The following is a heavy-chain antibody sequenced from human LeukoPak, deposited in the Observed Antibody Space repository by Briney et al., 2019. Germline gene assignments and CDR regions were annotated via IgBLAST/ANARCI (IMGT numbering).Heavy chain of an antibody. V-gene: IGHV3-43D*03. D-gene: IGHD6-6*01. CDR3: AKAKGSSSTHYLDY. J-gene: IGHJ4*02. Sequence: PGGSLRLSCTASGFTFNDYAMHWVRHAPGKGLEWVSAISWDGYSTYYADSVKGRFTISRDNSKSSLYLQTNSLRAEDAALYHCAKAKGSSSTHYLDYWGQGTLVTVS. CDR2: ISWDGYST. CDR1: GFTFNDYA.